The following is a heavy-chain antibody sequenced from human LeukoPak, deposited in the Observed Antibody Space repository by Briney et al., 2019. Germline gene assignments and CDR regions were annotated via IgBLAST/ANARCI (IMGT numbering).Heavy chain of an antibody. Sequence: GGSLRLSCAASGFSFSSYAMSWVRQAPGKGLEWVSGISNSGGGTYYVDSVKGRFTISRDNSKNTLYLQMTSLRAEDTAVYYCAKTAGSIHLPHGDYWGQGALVTVSS. CDR3: AKTAGSIHLPHGDY. J-gene: IGHJ4*02. CDR1: GFSFSSYA. CDR2: ISNSGGGT. V-gene: IGHV3-23*01. D-gene: IGHD6-13*01.